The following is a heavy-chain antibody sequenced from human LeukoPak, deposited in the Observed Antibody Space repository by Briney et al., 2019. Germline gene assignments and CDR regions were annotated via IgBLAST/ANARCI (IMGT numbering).Heavy chain of an antibody. CDR3: ARRSSGWYFGY. CDR1: GFTFGDYY. J-gene: IGHJ4*02. D-gene: IGHD6-19*01. V-gene: IGHV3-11*01. Sequence: GGSLRLSCAASGFTFGDYYISWLRQAPGKGLEWVSDISGSGSTIYYADSVKGRFTISRDNAKSSLYLQMNSLRAEDTAVYYCARRSSGWYFGYWGQGILVTVSS. CDR2: ISGSGSTI.